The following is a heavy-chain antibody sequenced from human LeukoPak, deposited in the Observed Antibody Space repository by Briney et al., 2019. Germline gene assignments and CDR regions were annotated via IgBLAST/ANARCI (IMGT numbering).Heavy chain of an antibody. J-gene: IGHJ6*02. CDR2: ISSSSSYI. CDR1: GFTFSSYS. D-gene: IGHD1-26*01. CDR3: ARDSVLSGSYGF. V-gene: IGHV3-21*01. Sequence: GGSLRLFCAASGFTFSSYSMNWARQAPGKGLEWVSSISSSSSYIYYADSVKGRFTISRDNAKNSLYLQMNSLRAEDTAVYYCARDSVLSGSYGFWGQGTTVTVSS.